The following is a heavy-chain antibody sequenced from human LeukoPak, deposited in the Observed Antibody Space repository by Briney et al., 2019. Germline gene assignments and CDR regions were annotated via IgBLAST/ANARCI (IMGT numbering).Heavy chain of an antibody. Sequence: GGSLRLSCAASGFTFSSYEMNWDRQAPGKGLEWVSYISSSGNIIYYADSVKGRFTISRDNAKNSLYLQMNSLRAEDTAVYYCAREDFLGRRWFGELFQDYWGQGTLVTVSS. J-gene: IGHJ4*02. D-gene: IGHD3-10*01. CDR2: ISSSGNII. V-gene: IGHV3-48*03. CDR3: AREDFLGRRWFGELFQDY. CDR1: GFTFSSYE.